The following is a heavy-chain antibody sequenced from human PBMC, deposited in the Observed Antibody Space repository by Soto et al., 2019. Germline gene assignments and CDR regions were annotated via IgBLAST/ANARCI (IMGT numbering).Heavy chain of an antibody. CDR3: AKDADSSGWYLDY. J-gene: IGHJ4*02. CDR2: ISYDGSNK. CDR1: GFTFGSYG. D-gene: IGHD6-19*01. V-gene: IGHV3-30*18. Sequence: GGSLRLSCAASGFTFGSYGMHWVRQAPGKGLEWVAVISYDGSNKYYADSVKGRFTISRDNSKNTLYLQMNSLRAEDTAVYYCAKDADSSGWYLDYRAQRTPVTVSS.